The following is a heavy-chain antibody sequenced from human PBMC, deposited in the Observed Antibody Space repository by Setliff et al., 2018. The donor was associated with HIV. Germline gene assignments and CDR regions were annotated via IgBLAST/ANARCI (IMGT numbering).Heavy chain of an antibody. CDR3: ARRGHRSIYDPYQYNYFDP. D-gene: IGHD5-18*01. V-gene: IGHV4-39*01. CDR1: GGSISSSSYH. CDR2: IYYSGNT. Sequence: PSETLSLTCSVSGGSISSSSYHWAWIRQPSGKGLEWIGTIYYSGNTYYNPSLKSRLTISLDTSTNKFSLKLSSVTAADTAVYYCARRGHRSIYDPYQYNYFDPWGQGTLVTVSS. J-gene: IGHJ5*02.